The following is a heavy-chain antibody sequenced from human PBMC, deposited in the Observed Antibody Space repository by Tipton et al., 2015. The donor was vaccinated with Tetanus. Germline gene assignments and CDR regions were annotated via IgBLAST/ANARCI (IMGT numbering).Heavy chain of an antibody. Sequence: SLRLSCAASGFNFGHYAMNWVRQAPGKGLEWVSALSGGGDTTYYADSVKGRFTISRDNSKNTLYLQMNSLRAEDTAEYYCAKPQQSPVHAMVVWGQGTTVTVSS. J-gene: IGHJ6*02. CDR2: LSGGGDTT. D-gene: IGHD6-13*01. V-gene: IGHV3-23*01. CDR3: AKPQQSPVHAMVV. CDR1: GFNFGHYA.